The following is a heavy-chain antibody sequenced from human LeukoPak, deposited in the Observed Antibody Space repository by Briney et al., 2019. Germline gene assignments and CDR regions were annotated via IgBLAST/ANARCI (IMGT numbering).Heavy chain of an antibody. Sequence: GASVKVSCKASGGTFSSYAISWVRPAPGQGLEWMGRIIPILGIANYAQKFQGRVTITADKSTSTAYMELSSLRSEDTAVYYCARGGDLYLYYFDYWGQGTLVTVSS. J-gene: IGHJ4*02. CDR2: IIPILGIA. CDR3: ARGGDLYLYYFDY. CDR1: GGTFSSYA. D-gene: IGHD2-21*01. V-gene: IGHV1-69*04.